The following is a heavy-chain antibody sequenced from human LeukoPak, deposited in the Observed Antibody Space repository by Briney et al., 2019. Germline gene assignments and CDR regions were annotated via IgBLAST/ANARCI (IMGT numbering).Heavy chain of an antibody. Sequence: ASVKVSCKASGYTFTSYYMHWVRQAPGQGLEWMGIINPSGGSTSYAQKFQGRVTMTRDTSTSTVYMELSSLRSEDTAVYYCAAGPTSASYYYHMDVWGKGTTVTVSS. V-gene: IGHV1-46*01. CDR1: GYTFTSYY. CDR2: INPSGGST. J-gene: IGHJ6*03. D-gene: IGHD2-2*01. CDR3: AAGPTSASYYYHMDV.